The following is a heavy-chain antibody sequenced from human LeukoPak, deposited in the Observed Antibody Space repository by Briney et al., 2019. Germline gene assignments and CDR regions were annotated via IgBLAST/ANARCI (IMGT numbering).Heavy chain of an antibody. CDR3: ARDRGYYYDSSLDY. V-gene: IGHV3-21*01. CDR2: ISSSSSYI. J-gene: IGHJ4*02. Sequence: PGGSLRLSCAASGFTFSSYSMNWVRQAPGKGLEWVSSISSSSSYIYYADSVKGRFTISGDNAKNSLYLQMNSLRAEDTAVYYCARDRGYYYDSSLDYWGQGTPVTVSS. CDR1: GFTFSSYS. D-gene: IGHD3-22*01.